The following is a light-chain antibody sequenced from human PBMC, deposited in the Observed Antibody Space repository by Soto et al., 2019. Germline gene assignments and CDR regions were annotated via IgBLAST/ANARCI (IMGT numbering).Light chain of an antibody. V-gene: IGKV2-28*01. Sequence: DIVMTQSPLSLPVTPGEPASISCRSSQSLLHSNGYTFLDWYLQKPGQSPQLLIYLGSIRASGVPDRFSGSGSGTHFTLKISRVEAEDVGVYYCMQALRAWTFGQGTKVEIK. CDR3: MQALRAWT. J-gene: IGKJ1*01. CDR1: QSLLHSNGYTF. CDR2: LGS.